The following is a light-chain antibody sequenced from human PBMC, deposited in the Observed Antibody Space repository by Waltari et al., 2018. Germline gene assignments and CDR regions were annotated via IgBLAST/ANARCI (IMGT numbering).Light chain of an antibody. V-gene: IGKV3-15*01. J-gene: IGKJ2*02. CDR1: QSISSD. CDR3: QQYTNWPPCA. CDR2: GAS. Sequence: EIVMKQSPATLSVSPGERATLSCRASQSISSDLAWYQQKPGQAPRLLIYGASTRATGIPARFSGSGSGTEFTLTINSMQSEDVAIYYCQQYTNWPPCAFGQGTKLQIK.